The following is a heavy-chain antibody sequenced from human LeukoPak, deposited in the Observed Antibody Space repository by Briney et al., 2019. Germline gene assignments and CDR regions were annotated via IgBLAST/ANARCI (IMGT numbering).Heavy chain of an antibody. V-gene: IGHV4-59*08. CDR1: GGSFSGYY. D-gene: IGHD4-17*01. CDR3: ARHLATTVTNYYFDY. J-gene: IGHJ4*02. CDR2: IYYSGST. Sequence: PSETLSLTCAVYGGSFSGYYWSCIRQPPGKGLEWIGYIYYSGSTNYNPSLKSRVTISVDTSKNQFSLKLSSVTAADTAVYYCARHLATTVTNYYFDYWGQGTLVTVSS.